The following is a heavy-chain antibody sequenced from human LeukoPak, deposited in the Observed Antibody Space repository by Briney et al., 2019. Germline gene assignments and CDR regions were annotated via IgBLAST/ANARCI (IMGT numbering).Heavy chain of an antibody. CDR3: ARDICGYNYGCFDS. CDR2: IYHSGST. CDR1: GGSISSGGYY. V-gene: IGHV4-30-2*01. Sequence: PSQTLSLTCTVSGGSISSGGYYWSWIRQPPGKGLEWIGYIYHSGSTYYNPSLKSRVTISVDRSKNQFSLKLSSVTAADTAVYYCARDICGYNYGCFDSWGQETLVTVSS. D-gene: IGHD5-18*01. J-gene: IGHJ4*02.